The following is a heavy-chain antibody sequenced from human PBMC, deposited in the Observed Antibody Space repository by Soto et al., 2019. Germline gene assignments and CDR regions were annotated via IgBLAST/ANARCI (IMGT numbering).Heavy chain of an antibody. CDR1: GGSISSSSYY. V-gene: IGHV4-39*01. CDR3: ARRTIYYYYGMDV. J-gene: IGHJ6*02. Sequence: SVTLSLTCTVSGGSISSSSYYWGWIRQPPGKGLEWIGSIYYSGSTYYNPSLKSRVTISVDTSKNQFSLKLSSVTAADTAVYYCARRTIYYYYGMDVWGQGTTVTVSS. CDR2: IYYSGST.